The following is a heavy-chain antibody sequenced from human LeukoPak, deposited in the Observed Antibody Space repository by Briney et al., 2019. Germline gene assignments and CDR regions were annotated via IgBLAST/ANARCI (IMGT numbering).Heavy chain of an antibody. CDR3: RVSDDAFDI. CDR1: GFTFSSYG. V-gene: IGHV3-30*03. Sequence: GGSLRLSCAASGFTFSSYGMHWVRQAPGKGLEWVAVISYDGSKKYYADSVKGRFTISRDNSKNTLYLHMASLRAEDTAVYYCRVSDDAFDIWGQGTMVTVS. D-gene: IGHD3-3*01. CDR2: ISYDGSKK. J-gene: IGHJ3*02.